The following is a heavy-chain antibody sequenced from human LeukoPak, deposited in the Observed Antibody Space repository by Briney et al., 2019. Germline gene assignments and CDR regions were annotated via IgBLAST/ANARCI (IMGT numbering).Heavy chain of an antibody. Sequence: PGGSLRLSCAASGFTFSSYAMHWVRQAPGKGLEWVAVISYDGSNKYYADSVKGRFTISRDNSKNTLYLQMNSLRAEDTAVYYCADRYCSSTSCYDAFDIWGQGTMVTVSS. D-gene: IGHD2-2*01. CDR1: GFTFSSYA. CDR2: ISYDGSNK. V-gene: IGHV3-30*04. CDR3: ADRYCSSTSCYDAFDI. J-gene: IGHJ3*02.